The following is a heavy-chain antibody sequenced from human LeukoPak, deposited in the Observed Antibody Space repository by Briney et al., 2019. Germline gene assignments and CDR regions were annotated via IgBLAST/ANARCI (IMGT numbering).Heavy chain of an antibody. CDR2: FSAYNGNT. J-gene: IGHJ6*02. V-gene: IGHV1-18*01. D-gene: IGHD6-13*01. CDR1: GYTFTIYG. Sequence: ASVTVSFTASGYTFTIYGISWVRQAPGQGNEWMGWFSAYNGNTNYAQKLQGRVTMTTDTSTSTAYMELRSLRSDDTAVYYCASFPNAAAGPDYYYYGMDVWGQGTTVTVSS. CDR3: ASFPNAAAGPDYYYYGMDV.